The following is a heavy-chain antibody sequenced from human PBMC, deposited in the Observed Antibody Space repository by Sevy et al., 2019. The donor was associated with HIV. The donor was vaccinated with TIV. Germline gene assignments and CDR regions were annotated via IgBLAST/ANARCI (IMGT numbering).Heavy chain of an antibody. V-gene: IGHV3-15*01. D-gene: IGHD3-10*01. CDR3: TTEISSSGSTYGMDV. CDR1: GFTFSNAW. Sequence: GGCLRLSCAASGFTFSNAWMSWVRQAPGKGLEWVGRIKSKTDGGTTDYAAPVKGRFTISRDDSKNTLYLQMNSLKTEDTAVYYCTTEISSSGSTYGMDVWGQGTTVTVSS. J-gene: IGHJ6*02. CDR2: IKSKTDGGTT.